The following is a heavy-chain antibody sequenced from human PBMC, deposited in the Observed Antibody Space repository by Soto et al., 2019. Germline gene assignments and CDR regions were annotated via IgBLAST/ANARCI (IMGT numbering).Heavy chain of an antibody. CDR1: GFTFSSYG. V-gene: IGHV3-30*18. D-gene: IGHD4-17*01. J-gene: IGHJ3*02. Sequence: QVQLVESGGGVVQPRRSLRLSCAASGFTFSSYGMHWVRQAPGKGLEWVAVISYDGSNKYYADSVKGRFTLSRDNSKNTLYLQMNSLRAEDTAVYYCAKDGTADYGDIAGAFDIWGQGTMVTVSS. CDR3: AKDGTADYGDIAGAFDI. CDR2: ISYDGSNK.